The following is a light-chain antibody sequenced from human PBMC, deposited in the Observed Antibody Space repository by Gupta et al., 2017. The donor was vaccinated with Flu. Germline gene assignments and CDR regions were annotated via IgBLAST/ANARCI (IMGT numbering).Light chain of an antibody. J-gene: IGLJ2*01. CDR1: SSTIGAGYD. CDR2: GNS. V-gene: IGLV1-40*01. CDR3: QSYDSSLSGSV. Sequence: QSVLTQPPSVSGAPGQRVTISCPGSSSTIGAGYDVHWYQQLPGTAPKLLIYGNSNRPSGVPDRFSGSKSGTSASLAITGLQAEDEADYYCQSYDSSLSGSVFGGGTKLTGL.